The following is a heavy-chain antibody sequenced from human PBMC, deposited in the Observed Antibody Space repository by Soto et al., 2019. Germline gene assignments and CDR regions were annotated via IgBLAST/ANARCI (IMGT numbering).Heavy chain of an antibody. V-gene: IGHV3-48*03. J-gene: IGHJ4*02. CDR2: IRSSVNTI. D-gene: IGHD2-21*01. CDR3: AGGRCGSGPSYFDY. CDR1: GFPFSKFG. Sequence: PGGSLRLSCAASGFPFSKFGMSWVRQAPGKGLEWVSSIRSSVNTIYYSDSVNGRFTISRDDAKNAPSLQMNRLRAEDTAVYYCAGGRCGSGPSYFDYWGQGVLVTVSS.